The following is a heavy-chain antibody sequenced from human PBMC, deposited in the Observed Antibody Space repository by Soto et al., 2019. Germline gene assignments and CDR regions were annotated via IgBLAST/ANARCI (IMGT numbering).Heavy chain of an antibody. V-gene: IGHV2-5*02. Sequence: QSGPTLVNPTQTLTLTCTFSGFSLSTSGVGVGWIRQPPGKALEWLALIYWDDDKRYNPSLKSRLTITKDTSKNQVVLTMTNMDPVDTATYYCAHTYRPYGSGIGAFDIWGQGTMVTVSS. CDR1: GFSLSTSGVG. CDR3: AHTYRPYGSGIGAFDI. D-gene: IGHD3-10*01. CDR2: IYWDDDK. J-gene: IGHJ3*02.